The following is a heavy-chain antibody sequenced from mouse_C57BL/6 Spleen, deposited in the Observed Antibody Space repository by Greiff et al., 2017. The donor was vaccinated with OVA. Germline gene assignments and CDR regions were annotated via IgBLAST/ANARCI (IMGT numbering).Heavy chain of an antibody. V-gene: IGHV2-4*01. J-gene: IGHJ4*01. Sequence: VQRVESGPGLVQPSQSLSITCTVSGFSLTSYGVHWVRQPPGKGLEWLGVIWSGGSTDYNAAFISRLSISKDNSKSQVFFKMNSLQADDTAIYYCAKNEGTGSYYYAMDYWGQGTSVTVSS. D-gene: IGHD4-1*01. CDR3: AKNEGTGSYYYAMDY. CDR1: GFSLTSYG. CDR2: IWSGGST.